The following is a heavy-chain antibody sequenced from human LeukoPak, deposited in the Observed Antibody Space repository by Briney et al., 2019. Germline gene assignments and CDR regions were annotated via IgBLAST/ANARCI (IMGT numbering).Heavy chain of an antibody. Sequence: SETLSLTCTVSGGSISSGSYYWSWIRQPAGKGLEWIGRIYTSGSTNYNPSLKSRVTISVDTSKNQFSLKLSSVTAADTAVYYCASVIAYCGGDCENYFDYWGQGTLVTASS. V-gene: IGHV4-61*02. CDR2: IYTSGST. CDR1: GGSISSGSYY. CDR3: ASVIAYCGGDCENYFDY. D-gene: IGHD2-21*02. J-gene: IGHJ4*02.